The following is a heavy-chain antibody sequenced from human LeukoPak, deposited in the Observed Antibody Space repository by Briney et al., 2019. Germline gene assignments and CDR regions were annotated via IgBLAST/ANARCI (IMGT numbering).Heavy chain of an antibody. V-gene: IGHV1-2*02. J-gene: IGHJ6*02. CDR3: ARDITMIVVAQYPYGMDV. Sequence: GASVKVSCKASGYTFTAYYIHWVRQAPGQGLEWMGWINPNSGGTNYAQKFQGRVNMTRDTSIRTAYMELSRLRSDDTAFYYCARDITMIVVAQYPYGMDVWGQGTAVTVSS. CDR1: GYTFTAYY. CDR2: INPNSGGT. D-gene: IGHD3-22*01.